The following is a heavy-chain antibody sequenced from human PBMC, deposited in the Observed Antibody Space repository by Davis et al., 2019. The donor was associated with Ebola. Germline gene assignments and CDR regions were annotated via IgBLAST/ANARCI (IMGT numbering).Heavy chain of an antibody. D-gene: IGHD5-24*01. CDR3: ATFFEMATTFIDY. CDR1: GYTFTSYS. Sequence: ASVKVSCKASGYTFTSYSMHWVRQAPGQGLEWMGIINPSGGSTSYAQKFQGRVTMTRDTSTSTVYMELSSLRSEDTAVYSCATFFEMATTFIDYWGQGTLVTVSS. CDR2: INPSGGST. V-gene: IGHV1-46*01. J-gene: IGHJ4*02.